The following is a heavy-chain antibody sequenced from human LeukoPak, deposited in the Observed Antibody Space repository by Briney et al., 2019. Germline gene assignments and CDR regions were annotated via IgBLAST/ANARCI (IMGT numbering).Heavy chain of an antibody. J-gene: IGHJ4*02. D-gene: IGHD6-19*01. CDR2: IYYTGPT. Sequence: SETLSLTCTVGGGSLSGHYWGWIRQPPGKGLELVGHIYYTGPTFYNPSLNSRVTITLDTSRNQFSLRLTSVIAADTAVYYCAKPIAVADPFDCWGQGTLVTVSS. CDR3: AKPIAVADPFDC. CDR1: GGSLSGHY. V-gene: IGHV4-59*11.